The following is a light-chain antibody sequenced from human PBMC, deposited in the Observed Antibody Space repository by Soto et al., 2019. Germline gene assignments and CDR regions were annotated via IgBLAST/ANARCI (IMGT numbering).Light chain of an antibody. CDR3: QQYNDWPRT. CDR2: GAS. J-gene: IGKJ1*01. CDR1: QTVRSF. Sequence: EIVMTQSPATLSVSPGEGVTLSCRASQTVRSFLAWYQQTPGQAPRLLIYGASTRATGIPGRFSGSGSGTEFTLTISSLQPQDVAVYYCQQYNDWPRTFGQGTKVEIK. V-gene: IGKV3-15*01.